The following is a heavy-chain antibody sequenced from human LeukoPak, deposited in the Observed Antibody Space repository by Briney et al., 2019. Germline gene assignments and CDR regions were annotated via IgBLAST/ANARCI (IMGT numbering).Heavy chain of an antibody. CDR2: ISAYNGNT. Sequence: ASVKVSCKASGYTFTGYGISWVRQAPGQGLEWMGWISAYNGNTNYAQKLQGRVTMTTDTSTSTAYMELRSLRSDDTAVYYCARDVVLMVYATYYYYMDVWGKGTTVTVSS. CDR3: ARDVVLMVYATYYYYMDV. D-gene: IGHD2-8*01. J-gene: IGHJ6*03. CDR1: GYTFTGYG. V-gene: IGHV1-18*01.